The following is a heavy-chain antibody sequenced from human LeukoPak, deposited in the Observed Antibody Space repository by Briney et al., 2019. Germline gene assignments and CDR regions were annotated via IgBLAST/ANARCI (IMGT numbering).Heavy chain of an antibody. CDR3: ARMLGQWLPKYYFDY. CDR2: IYYSGST. D-gene: IGHD6-19*01. CDR1: GYSISSGYY. Sequence: SETLSLTCTVSGYSISSGYYWSWIRQPPGKGLEWIGYIYYSGSTYYNPSLKSRVTISVDTSKNQFSLKLSSVTAADTAVYYCARMLGQWLPKYYFDYWGQGTLVTVSS. V-gene: IGHV4-30-4*01. J-gene: IGHJ4*02.